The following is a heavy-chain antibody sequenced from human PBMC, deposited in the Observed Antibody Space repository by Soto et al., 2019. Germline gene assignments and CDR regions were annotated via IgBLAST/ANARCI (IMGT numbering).Heavy chain of an antibody. CDR3: ARGHTYYDYVWGSYRPYYFDY. CDR2: IWCDGSNK. CDR1: GFTFSSYG. Sequence: PGGSLRLSCAASGFTFSSYGMHWVRQAPGKGLEWVAVIWCDGSNKYYADSVKGRFTISRDNSKNTLYLQMNSLRAEDTAVYYCARGHTYYDYVWGSYRPYYFDYWGQGTLVTVSS. J-gene: IGHJ4*02. D-gene: IGHD3-16*02. V-gene: IGHV3-33*01.